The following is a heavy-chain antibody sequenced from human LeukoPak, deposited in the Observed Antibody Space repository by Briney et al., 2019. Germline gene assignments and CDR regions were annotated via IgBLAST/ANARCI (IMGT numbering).Heavy chain of an antibody. D-gene: IGHD4-11*01. Sequence: GGSLRLSCAASGFTFSNAWMSWVRQAPGKGLEWVANVQHIGGETYYVDSVKGRFTISRDNAKNSVYLQMNSLGADDTAVYYCATYSILNAREFRYWAQGTLVTVTS. CDR2: VQHIGGET. CDR1: GFTFSNAW. J-gene: IGHJ1*01. V-gene: IGHV3-7*01. CDR3: ATYSILNAREFRY.